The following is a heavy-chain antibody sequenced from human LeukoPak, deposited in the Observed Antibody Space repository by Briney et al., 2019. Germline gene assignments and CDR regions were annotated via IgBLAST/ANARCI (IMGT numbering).Heavy chain of an antibody. J-gene: IGHJ4*02. Sequence: GGSLRLSCAASGFTLSSYSMNWVRQAPGKGLEWVSFISSSSGTIYYADSVKGRFTISRDNAKNPLYLQMNSLRAEDTAVYYCARDPYGSGSYYYDYWGQGTLVTVSS. V-gene: IGHV3-48*01. CDR3: ARDPYGSGSYYYDY. CDR1: GFTLSSYS. D-gene: IGHD3-10*01. CDR2: ISSSSGTI.